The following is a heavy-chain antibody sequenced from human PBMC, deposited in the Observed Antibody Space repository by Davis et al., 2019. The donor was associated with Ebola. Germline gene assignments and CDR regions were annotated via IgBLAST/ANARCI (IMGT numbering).Heavy chain of an antibody. CDR3: ARMIITVTLFDY. J-gene: IGHJ4*02. CDR2: ISSSSSYI. Sequence: GESLKISCAASGFTFSSYSMNWVRQAPGKGLEWVSSISSSSSYIYYADAVKGRFTISRDNAKNSLFLHLNSLRAEDTAVYYCARMIITVTLFDYWGQGSLVTVSS. V-gene: IGHV3-21*04. D-gene: IGHD4-17*01. CDR1: GFTFSSYS.